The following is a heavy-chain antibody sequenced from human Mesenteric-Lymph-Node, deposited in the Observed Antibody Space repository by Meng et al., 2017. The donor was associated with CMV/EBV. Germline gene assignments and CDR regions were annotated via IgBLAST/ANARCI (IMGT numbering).Heavy chain of an antibody. Sequence: SETLSLTCSVSGYSIRSGYYWGWIRQTPGKGLEWIGSIFHSGTTYYNPSLKSRVTISVDTSKNQISLKLSSVTAADTAVYYCARFTRPVQARRTLIGDYWGQGTLVTVSS. V-gene: IGHV4-38-2*02. D-gene: IGHD6-6*01. J-gene: IGHJ4*02. CDR2: IFHSGTT. CDR1: GYSIRSGYY. CDR3: ARFTRPVQARRTLIGDY.